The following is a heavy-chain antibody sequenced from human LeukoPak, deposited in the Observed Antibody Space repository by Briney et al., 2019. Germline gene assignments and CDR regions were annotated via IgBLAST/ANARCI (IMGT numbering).Heavy chain of an antibody. Sequence: SQTLSLTCTVSGSSVRRGNYYWTWIRQPAGSGLEWIGRIYTSGTTDYNPSLRTRVTISVDASRNQFSLNLSSVTAADTAVYYCARWSGSVTARNYYYYMDVWGEGTTVTVSS. V-gene: IGHV4-61*02. CDR1: GSSVRRGNYY. CDR3: ARWSGSVTARNYYYYMDV. D-gene: IGHD6-6*01. J-gene: IGHJ6*03. CDR2: IYTSGTT.